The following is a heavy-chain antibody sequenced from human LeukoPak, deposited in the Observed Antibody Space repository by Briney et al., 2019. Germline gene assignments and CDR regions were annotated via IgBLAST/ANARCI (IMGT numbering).Heavy chain of an antibody. CDR3: GRVAPVTGSRCIVS. Sequence: GGSLRLSCAASGVTFSNHYMDWVRQAPAKGLEWVGRIRSKVNSYITEYAASVTGRFTISRDDSKNSLYLQMNSLKSEDTAVYYTGRVAPVTGSRCIVSCGQGDLVTVSS. D-gene: IGHD6-19*01. CDR1: GVTFSNHY. V-gene: IGHV3-72*01. J-gene: IGHJ4*02. CDR2: IRSKVNSYIT.